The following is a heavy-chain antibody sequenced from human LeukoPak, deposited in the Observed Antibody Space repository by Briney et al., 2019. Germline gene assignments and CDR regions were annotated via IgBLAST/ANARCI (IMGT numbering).Heavy chain of an antibody. D-gene: IGHD6-13*01. CDR2: ISSTGPYM. CDR1: GFSFSTYS. Sequence: KPGGSLRLSCAASGFSFSTYSMNWVRQAPGKGLEWVSSISSTGPYMFYADSVKGRFTISRDNAGNSLYLQMNSLRAEDTAVYYCATEKVYSSRRQVDYWGQGTLVTVSS. V-gene: IGHV3-21*01. J-gene: IGHJ4*02. CDR3: ATEKVYSSRRQVDY.